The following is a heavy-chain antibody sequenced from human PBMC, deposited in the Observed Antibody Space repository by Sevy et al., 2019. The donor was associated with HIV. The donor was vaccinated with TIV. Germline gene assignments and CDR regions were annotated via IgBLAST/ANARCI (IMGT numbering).Heavy chain of an antibody. CDR3: AIQGYYDSSGYYSPFDY. Sequence: GGSLRLSCAASGFTFDDYTMHWVRQAPGKGLEWVSLISGDGGSTYYADSVKGRFTISRDNSKNSLYLQMNSLRTEDTALYYCAIQGYYDSSGYYSPFDYWGQGTLVTVSS. CDR1: GFTFDDYT. J-gene: IGHJ4*02. V-gene: IGHV3-43*01. CDR2: ISGDGGST. D-gene: IGHD3-22*01.